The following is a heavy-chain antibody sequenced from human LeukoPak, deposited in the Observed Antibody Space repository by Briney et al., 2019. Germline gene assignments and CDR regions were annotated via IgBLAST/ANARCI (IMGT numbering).Heavy chain of an antibody. D-gene: IGHD3-3*01. CDR3: ARNLNQYYDFWSGLTYYYYYGMDV. Sequence: GGSLRLSCAASGFTFSSYAMHWVRQAPGKGLEGVAVISYDGSNKYYADSVKGRFTISRDNSKNTLYLQMNSLRAEDTAVYYCARNLNQYYDFWSGLTYYYYYGMDVWGQGTTVTVSS. CDR2: ISYDGSNK. CDR1: GFTFSSYA. V-gene: IGHV3-30-3*01. J-gene: IGHJ6*02.